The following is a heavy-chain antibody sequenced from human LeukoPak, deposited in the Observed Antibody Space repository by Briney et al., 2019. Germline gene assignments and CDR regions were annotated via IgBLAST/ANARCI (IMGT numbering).Heavy chain of an antibody. J-gene: IGHJ4*02. CDR3: YVDTAMEPYFDY. V-gene: IGHV3-23*01. CDR1: GFTFSSYA. Sequence: GGSLRLSCAASGFTFSSYAMSWVRQAPGKGLEWVSAISGSGGSTYYADSVKGRFTISRDNSKNTLYLQMNSLRAEDTAVCYCYVDTAMEPYFDYWGQGTLVTVSS. CDR2: ISGSGGST. D-gene: IGHD5-18*01.